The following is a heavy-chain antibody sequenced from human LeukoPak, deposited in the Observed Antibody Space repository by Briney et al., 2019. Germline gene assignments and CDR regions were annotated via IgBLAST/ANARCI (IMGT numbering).Heavy chain of an antibody. CDR2: MNPYSGST. Sequence: ASVKVSCKTSGYMFTDYDINWVRQATGQGLEWMGWMNPYSGSTGYAQNFQGRVTMTRDTSVTTAYMELSSLTSEDTAVYYCARFHRHQLPKSDYWGQGTLVTVSS. D-gene: IGHD1-14*01. CDR1: GYMFTDYD. J-gene: IGHJ4*02. CDR3: ARFHRHQLPKSDY. V-gene: IGHV1-8*01.